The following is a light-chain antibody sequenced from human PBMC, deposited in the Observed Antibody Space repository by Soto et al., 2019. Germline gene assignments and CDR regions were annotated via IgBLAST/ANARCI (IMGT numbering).Light chain of an antibody. J-gene: IGKJ4*01. V-gene: IGKV1-16*02. CDR3: QHYKNYPPT. Sequence: DIQMAQSPSSLSASVGDRVTITCRASQDINNYLAWFQQKPGKAPKSLIYAASSLLSGVPSKFSGSGSGTYFTLTISSLQPEDFVTYYCQHYKNYPPTFGGGTKVEIK. CDR2: AAS. CDR1: QDINNY.